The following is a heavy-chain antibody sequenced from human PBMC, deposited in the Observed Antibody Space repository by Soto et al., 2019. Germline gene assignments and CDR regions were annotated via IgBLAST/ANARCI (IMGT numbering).Heavy chain of an antibody. CDR2: IYYSGST. CDR3: ARHGGKNYDFWRGYSSYYYYYGMDV. D-gene: IGHD3-3*01. V-gene: IGHV4-39*01. Sequence: SETLSLTCTVSGGSISSSSYYWGWIRQPPGKGLEWIGSIYYSGSTYYNPSLKSRVTISVDTSKNQFSLKLSSVTAADTAVYYCARHGGKNYDFWRGYSSYYYYYGMDVWGQGTMVNV. CDR1: GGSISSSSYY. J-gene: IGHJ6*02.